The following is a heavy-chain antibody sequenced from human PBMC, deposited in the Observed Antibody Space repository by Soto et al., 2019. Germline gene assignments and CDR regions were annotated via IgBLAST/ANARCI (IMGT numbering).Heavy chain of an antibody. CDR1: GGTFSSYA. J-gene: IGHJ4*02. Sequence: SVKVSCKASGGTFSSYAISWVRQAPGQGLEWMGGIIPIFGTANYAQKFQGRVTITADKSTSTAYMELSSLRSEDTAVYYCARGASPRITIFGVVLGYFDYWGQGTLVTVSS. CDR2: IIPIFGTA. CDR3: ARGASPRITIFGVVLGYFDY. D-gene: IGHD3-3*01. V-gene: IGHV1-69*06.